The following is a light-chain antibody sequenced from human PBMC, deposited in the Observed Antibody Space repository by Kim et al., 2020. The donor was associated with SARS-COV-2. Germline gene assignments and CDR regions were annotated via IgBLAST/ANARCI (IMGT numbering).Light chain of an antibody. CDR3: QVWDGGSDHVV. CDR2: YHT. CDR1: DIGTKG. V-gene: IGLV3-21*04. Sequence: SYELTQSPSVSVAPGKTATITCGGNDIGTKGVHWYQKKPGQAPVLVIYYHTDRPSGIPERFSGSNSGNTATLTISRVEAGDEADYYCQVWDGGSDHVVFGGGTKLTVL. J-gene: IGLJ2*01.